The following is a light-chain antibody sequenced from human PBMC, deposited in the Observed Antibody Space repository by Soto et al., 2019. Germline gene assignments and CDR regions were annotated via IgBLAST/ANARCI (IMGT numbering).Light chain of an antibody. CDR1: QTIWTN. V-gene: IGKV1-39*01. Sequence: DIQMTQSPSSLSASVGDRVTITCRASQTIWTNLNWYQQKPGRAPKLLIYNSFTLQSGVPSRFSGRGSGTDFTLTISNLQPEDIANYYCQQSYNTPYTFGRGTKLEIK. CDR2: NSF. CDR3: QQSYNTPYT. J-gene: IGKJ2*01.